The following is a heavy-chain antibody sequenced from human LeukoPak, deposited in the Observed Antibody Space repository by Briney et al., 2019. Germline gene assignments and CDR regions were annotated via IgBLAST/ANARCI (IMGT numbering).Heavy chain of an antibody. CDR2: ISYDGSNK. J-gene: IGHJ4*02. V-gene: IGHV3-30*18. D-gene: IGHD2-15*01. CDR1: GFTFNIYR. Sequence: GGSLRLSCAPSGFTFNIYRMHWVRQAPGKGLEWVAVISYDGSNKYYADSVKGRFTISRDNSKNTRYLQMNSLRAEDTAVYYCAKVCCSGGSCYPVDYWGQGTLVTVSS. CDR3: AKVCCSGGSCYPVDY.